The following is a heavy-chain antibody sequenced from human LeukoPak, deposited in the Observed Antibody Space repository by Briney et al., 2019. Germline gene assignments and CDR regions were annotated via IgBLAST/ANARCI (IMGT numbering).Heavy chain of an antibody. CDR1: GFTFSSYG. CDR2: IWYDGSNK. CDR3: AKDLRWFWYFDY. J-gene: IGHJ4*02. Sequence: PGGSLRLSCAASGFTFSSYGMHWVRQAPGKGLEWVAVIWYDGSNKYYADSVKGRFTISRDNSKNTLYLQMNSLRAEDTAVYYCAKDLRWFWYFDYWGQGTLVTVSS. D-gene: IGHD3-10*01. V-gene: IGHV3-30*02.